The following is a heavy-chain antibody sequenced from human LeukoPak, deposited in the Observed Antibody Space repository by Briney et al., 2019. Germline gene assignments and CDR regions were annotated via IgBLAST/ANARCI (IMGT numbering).Heavy chain of an antibody. CDR2: MNHSGST. CDR3: ARDRGIAGFDY. CDR1: GGSFSGYY. D-gene: IGHD6-13*01. Sequence: SETLSLTCAVYGGSFSGYYWSWIRQPPGKGLEWIGEMNHSGSTNYNPSLKSRVTISVDTSKNQFSLKLSSVTAADTAVYYCARDRGIAGFDYWGQGTLVTVSS. V-gene: IGHV4-34*01. J-gene: IGHJ4*02.